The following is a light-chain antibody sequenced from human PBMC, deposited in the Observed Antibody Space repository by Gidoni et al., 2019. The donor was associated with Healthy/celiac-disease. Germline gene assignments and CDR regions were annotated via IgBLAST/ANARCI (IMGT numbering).Light chain of an antibody. CDR3: YSTDSSGTHRV. J-gene: IGLJ2*01. CDR1: ALPKNY. CDR2: EDS. Sequence: SYELTQPPSVPVSPGQTARITCSGDALPKNYAYWYQQKSGQSPVLVIYEDSKRPSGIPVRFSGSSSWTMATLTIRGAPVEDEADYYCYSTDSSGTHRVFGGGTKLTVL. V-gene: IGLV3-10*01.